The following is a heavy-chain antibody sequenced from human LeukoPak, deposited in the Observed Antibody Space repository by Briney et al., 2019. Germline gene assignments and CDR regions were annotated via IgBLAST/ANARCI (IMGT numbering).Heavy chain of an antibody. D-gene: IGHD3-22*01. V-gene: IGHV4-4*03. CDR1: GGSISSSNW. CDR2: IYHSGST. J-gene: IGHJ3*02. Sequence: PGTLSLTCAVSGGSISSSNWWSWVRQPPGKGLEWIGEIYHSGSTNYNPSLKSRVTISVDKSKNQFSLKLSSVTAADTAVYYCARAPYYYDSSGYHDAFDIWGQGTMVTVSS. CDR3: ARAPYYYDSSGYHDAFDI.